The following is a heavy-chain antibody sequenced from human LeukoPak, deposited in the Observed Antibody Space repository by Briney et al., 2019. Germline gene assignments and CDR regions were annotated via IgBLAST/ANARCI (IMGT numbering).Heavy chain of an antibody. Sequence: SETLSLTCAVYGGTFSGYYWSWIRQPPGKGPEWIGEINYSGVTSYNPSLKSRVTMSVDTSNNHFSLKLYSVTAADTAVYYCARGPYYDSTKTSAFDIWGQGTMVTVSS. D-gene: IGHD3-22*01. J-gene: IGHJ3*02. CDR1: GGTFSGYY. CDR3: ARGPYYDSTKTSAFDI. CDR2: INYSGVT. V-gene: IGHV4-34*01.